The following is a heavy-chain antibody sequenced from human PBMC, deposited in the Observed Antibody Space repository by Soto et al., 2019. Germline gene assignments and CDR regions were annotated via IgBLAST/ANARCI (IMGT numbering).Heavy chain of an antibody. Sequence: QVQLVQSGPEVKKPGASVKVSCKASGYSFSDYGVTWVRQSPGQGLQWMGWISAYNDDRNYAQIFQDRITMTTDTSTSTAYVELRSLRSDDTAVYFCGRARSAAMVTSDYWGQGTLVTVSS. CDR1: GYSFSDYG. D-gene: IGHD5-18*01. CDR3: GRARSAAMVTSDY. V-gene: IGHV1-18*01. J-gene: IGHJ4*02. CDR2: ISAYNDDR.